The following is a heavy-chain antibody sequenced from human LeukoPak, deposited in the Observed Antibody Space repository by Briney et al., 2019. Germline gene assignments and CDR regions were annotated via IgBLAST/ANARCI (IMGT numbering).Heavy chain of an antibody. V-gene: IGHV3-66*04. CDR1: VVTVTSSY. D-gene: IGHD6-19*01. J-gene: IGHJ4*02. Sequence: GGSLRLSCEVSVVTVTSSYMSWVRQAPGKGLEWVSVIYSGGDTYYADSVKGRCTVSRDISKNTLYLQMNSLRAEDTAVYYCAKPIAVVPSFDYWGQGTLVTVSS. CDR3: AKPIAVVPSFDY. CDR2: IYSGGDT.